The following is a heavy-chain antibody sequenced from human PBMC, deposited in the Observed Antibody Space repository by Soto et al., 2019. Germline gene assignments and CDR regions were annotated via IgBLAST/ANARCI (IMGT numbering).Heavy chain of an antibody. CDR2: INPSGGST. Sequence: ASVKVSCKASGYTFTSYYMHWVRQAPGQGLEWMGIINPSGGSTSYAQKFQGRVTMTRDTSTSTVYMELSSLRSEDTAVYYCATALEGIVGVHDAFDIWGQGTMVTVSS. CDR3: ATALEGIVGVHDAFDI. CDR1: GYTFTSYY. V-gene: IGHV1-46*01. D-gene: IGHD1-26*01. J-gene: IGHJ3*02.